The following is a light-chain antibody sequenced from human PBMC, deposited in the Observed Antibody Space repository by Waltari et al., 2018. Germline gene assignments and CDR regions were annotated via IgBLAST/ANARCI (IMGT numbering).Light chain of an antibody. J-gene: IGLJ3*02. V-gene: IGLV3-21*04. CDR2: YDS. CDR3: QVWDSSSDHRV. Sequence: SYVLSQPPSVSVAPGEKARITCEENNLGTQSVHWYKQRPGQAPELVLYYDSDRPSGIPERFSGFNAGDTAILTISRVEAGDEADYYCQVWDSSSDHRVFGGGTKVTVL. CDR1: NLGTQS.